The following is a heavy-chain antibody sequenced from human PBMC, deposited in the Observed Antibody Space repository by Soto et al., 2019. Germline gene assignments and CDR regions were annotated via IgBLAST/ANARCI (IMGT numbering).Heavy chain of an antibody. J-gene: IGHJ4*02. CDR3: TRGLASGDY. D-gene: IGHD6-6*01. CDR1: GYIFTNFY. V-gene: IGHV1-46*03. CDR2: INPNGGST. Sequence: QVQLVQPGAEVKKPGASVKCSCKASGYIFTNFYIHWVRQAPGQGLEWIGIINPNGGSTNYAQNFQGRVTMTRDTSTSTVYMDLSSLRSEDTAVYYCTRGLASGDYWGQGTLITVSS.